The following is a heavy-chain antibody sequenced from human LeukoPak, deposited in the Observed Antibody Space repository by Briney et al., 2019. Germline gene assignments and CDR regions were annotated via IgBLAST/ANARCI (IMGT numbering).Heavy chain of an antibody. CDR2: IYYSGST. Sequence: SETLSLTCAVYGGSFSGYYWSWIRQPPGKRLEWIGYIYYSGSTNYNPSLKSRVTISVDTSKNQFSLKLSSVTAADTAVYYCARARRWGGYFDYWGQGTLVTVSS. CDR1: GGSFSGYY. CDR3: ARARRWGGYFDY. J-gene: IGHJ4*02. D-gene: IGHD4-23*01. V-gene: IGHV4-59*01.